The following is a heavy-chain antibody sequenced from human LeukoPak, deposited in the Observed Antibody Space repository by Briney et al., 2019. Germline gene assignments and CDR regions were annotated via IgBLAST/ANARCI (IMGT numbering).Heavy chain of an antibody. CDR3: ARELRYSSASHWFDP. J-gene: IGHJ5*02. Sequence: SETLSLTCAVYGGSFSGYYWSWIRQPPGKGLEWIGEINHSGSTNYNPSLKSRVTISVDTSKNQFSLKLSSVTAADTAVYYCARELRYSSASHWFDPWGQGTLVTVSS. CDR2: INHSGST. CDR1: GGSFSGYY. V-gene: IGHV4-34*01. D-gene: IGHD3-9*01.